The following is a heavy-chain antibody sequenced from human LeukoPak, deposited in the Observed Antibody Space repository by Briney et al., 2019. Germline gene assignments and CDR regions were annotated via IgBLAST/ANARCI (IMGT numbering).Heavy chain of an antibody. CDR1: GGSSSNLY. Sequence: SETLSLTCAVSGGSSSNLYWTWIRQSPGKGLEWIGEIDHGGNTNYDPSLMSRLTISVDMSKSQFSLRLSSVTAADTAVCYCVRGARRNFADLAYWGQGALVTVSP. CDR2: IDHGGNT. V-gene: IGHV4-34*01. CDR3: VRGARRNFADLAY. J-gene: IGHJ4*02. D-gene: IGHD1-7*01.